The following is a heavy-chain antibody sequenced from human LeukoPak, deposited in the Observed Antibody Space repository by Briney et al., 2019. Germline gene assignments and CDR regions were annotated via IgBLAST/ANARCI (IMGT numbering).Heavy chain of an antibody. D-gene: IGHD6-19*01. CDR2: ISYDGSNK. V-gene: IGHV3-30-3*01. CDR3: ARTQQYSSGWYPGAFDI. Sequence: GRSLRLSCAASGFTFSSYAMHWVRQAPGKGLEWVAVISYDGSNKYYADSVKGRFTISRDNSKNTLYLQMNSLRAEDTAVYYCARTQQYSSGWYPGAFDIWGQGTMVTASS. J-gene: IGHJ3*02. CDR1: GFTFSSYA.